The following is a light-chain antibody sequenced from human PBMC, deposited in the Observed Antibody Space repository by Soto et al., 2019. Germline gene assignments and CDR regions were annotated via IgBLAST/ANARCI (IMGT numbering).Light chain of an antibody. Sequence: DIQMTQSPSTLSASVGDRVTITCRASQSISGWLAWYQQKPGKAPNLLIYAASTLQSGVPSRFSGSGSGTDFTLTISSLQPEDSASYYCLQDHEYLTFGGGTKVDIK. J-gene: IGKJ4*01. CDR2: AAS. CDR1: QSISGW. CDR3: LQDHEYLT. V-gene: IGKV1-5*01.